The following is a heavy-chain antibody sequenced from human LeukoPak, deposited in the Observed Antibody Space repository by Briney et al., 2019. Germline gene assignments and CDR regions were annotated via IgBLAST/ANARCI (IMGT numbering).Heavy chain of an antibody. CDR3: ARGGIAAFHFDY. CDR2: IYYSGST. CDR1: GGSISTYY. J-gene: IGHJ4*02. V-gene: IGHV4-59*01. D-gene: IGHD6-13*01. Sequence: SETLSLTCTVSGGSISTYYWSWIRQPPGKGLEWIGYIYYSGSTNYNPSLKSRVAVSVDTSKNQFSLKLSSVTAADTAVYYCARGGIAAFHFDYWGQGTLVTVSS.